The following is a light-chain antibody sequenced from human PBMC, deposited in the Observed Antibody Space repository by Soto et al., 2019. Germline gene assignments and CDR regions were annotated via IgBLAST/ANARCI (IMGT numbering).Light chain of an antibody. V-gene: IGLV2-11*01. CDR3: CSYSGSSTWV. CDR1: SRDVGTFNS. Sequence: QSALTQPRSVSGFPGQSVTLSCTGTSRDVGTFNSVSWYQQRPGKAPQLLIYDVTKRPSGVPDRFSGSKSGNTASLTISGLQAADESEYFCCSYSGSSTWVFGGGTKLTVL. J-gene: IGLJ2*01. CDR2: DVT.